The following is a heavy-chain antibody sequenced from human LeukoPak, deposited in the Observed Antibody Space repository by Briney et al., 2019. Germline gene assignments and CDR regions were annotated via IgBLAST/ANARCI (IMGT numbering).Heavy chain of an antibody. CDR3: ARSSGYNFDY. CDR1: GDSVSSGGYY. V-gene: IGHV4-31*03. Sequence: SETLSLTCIVSGDSVSSGGYYWSWIRQHPGKDLEWVGYIYYSGSTYYNPSLKGRLTISLDTSKNQFSLQLTSVTAADTAVYYCARSSGYNFDYWGQGTLVTVSS. D-gene: IGHD6-19*01. CDR2: IYYSGST. J-gene: IGHJ4*02.